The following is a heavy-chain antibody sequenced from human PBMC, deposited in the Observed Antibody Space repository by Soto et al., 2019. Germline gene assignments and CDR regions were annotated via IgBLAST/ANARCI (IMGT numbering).Heavy chain of an antibody. D-gene: IGHD2-21*02. J-gene: IGHJ4*02. CDR1: GFTFSSYA. V-gene: IGHV3-23*01. Sequence: EVQLLESGGGLVQPGGSLRLSCAASGFTFSSYAMSWFRKAPGKGLEWVSAISGSGGSTYYADSVKGRFTISRDNSKNTLYLQMNSLRAEDTAVYYCAKVTVGGGDGYWGQGTLVTVSS. CDR3: AKVTVGGGDGY. CDR2: ISGSGGST.